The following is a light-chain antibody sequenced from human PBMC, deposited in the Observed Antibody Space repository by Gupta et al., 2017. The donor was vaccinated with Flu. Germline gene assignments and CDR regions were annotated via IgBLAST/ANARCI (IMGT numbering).Light chain of an antibody. CDR3: QQNGSSPWT. V-gene: IGKV3-20*01. CDR1: QSVSSSY. CDR2: GAS. J-gene: IGKJ1*01. Sequence: EIVFTQSPGTLSLSPGERATLSCTASQSVSSSYLAWYQQKPGQAPRLLIYGASSRATGIPDRFSGSGSGTEFTLTISRLEPEDFAVYYCQQNGSSPWTFGQGTKVEIK.